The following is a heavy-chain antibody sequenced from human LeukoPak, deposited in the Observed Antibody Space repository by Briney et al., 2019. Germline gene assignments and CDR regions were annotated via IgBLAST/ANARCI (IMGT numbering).Heavy chain of an antibody. CDR3: ARDRQQWLVRNWFDP. J-gene: IGHJ5*02. CDR2: ITSGGET. Sequence: GGSLRLSCAGSGFTFSKYDMHWVRQATGRGLEWGSDITSGGETHYQGSVKGRFTISRDKAKNSFYLEMNSLRVGDTAVYYCARDRQQWLVRNWFDPWGQGTLVTVSS. CDR1: GFTFSKYD. D-gene: IGHD6-19*01. V-gene: IGHV3-13*04.